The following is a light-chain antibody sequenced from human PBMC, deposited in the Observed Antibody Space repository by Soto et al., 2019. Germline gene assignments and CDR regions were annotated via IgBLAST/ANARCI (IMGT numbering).Light chain of an antibody. J-gene: IGKJ1*01. Sequence: DIQITQSPSTLSASVGVRVTITCRASQSISIWLAGYQQKPGKAPKILIYKASSLESGVPSRFSGSGSGTEFTLTISSLQPDDFATYYCQQYSTYTPMTFGQGTKVDIK. CDR1: QSISIW. CDR3: QQYSTYTPMT. CDR2: KAS. V-gene: IGKV1-5*03.